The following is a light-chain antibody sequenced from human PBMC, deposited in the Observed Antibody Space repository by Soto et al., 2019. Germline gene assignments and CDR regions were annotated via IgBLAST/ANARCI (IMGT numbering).Light chain of an antibody. Sequence: AIQMTLSPSSLSASVGDRVTITCRASQGIRHYLGWYQQKPGKAPKLLIYAASSLQSGVPSRFSGSGSGTDFTLTISSLQPEDFATYYCLQDYNYPLTFGGGTKVEIK. CDR3: LQDYNYPLT. CDR1: QGIRHY. CDR2: AAS. J-gene: IGKJ4*01. V-gene: IGKV1-6*01.